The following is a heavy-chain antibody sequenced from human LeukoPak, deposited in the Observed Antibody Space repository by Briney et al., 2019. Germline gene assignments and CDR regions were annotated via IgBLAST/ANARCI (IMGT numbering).Heavy chain of an antibody. V-gene: IGHV4-39*07. CDR3: VRVGNMGPYNWFDP. Sequence: SETLSLTCTVSSGSISVTGIDWGWVRQPPGKGLEYIGKIYYTGTTSYNPSLKSRVTISIDTSKNQFSLNLNSVTAADTAFYYCVRVGNMGPYNWFDPWGQGTLVTVSS. J-gene: IGHJ5*02. CDR1: SGSISVTGID. CDR2: IYYTGTT. D-gene: IGHD2/OR15-2a*01.